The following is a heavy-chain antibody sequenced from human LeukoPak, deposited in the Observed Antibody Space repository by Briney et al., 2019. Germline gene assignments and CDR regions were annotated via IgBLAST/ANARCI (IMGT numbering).Heavy chain of an antibody. V-gene: IGHV3-23*01. Sequence: GGSLRLSCAASGFTFSSHGMSWVRQAPGKGLEWVSTISGSGDNTYYADSVRGRFTISRDNSKNTLYLQMNSLRAEDTAVYYCARVGNYYGSGSRDYRGQGTLVTVSS. CDR2: ISGSGDNT. CDR3: ARVGNYYGSGSRDY. CDR1: GFTFSSHG. J-gene: IGHJ4*02. D-gene: IGHD3-10*01.